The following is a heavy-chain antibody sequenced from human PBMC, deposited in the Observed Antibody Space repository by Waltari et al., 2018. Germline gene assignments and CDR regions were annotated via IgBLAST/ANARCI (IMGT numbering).Heavy chain of an antibody. D-gene: IGHD4-17*01. CDR1: GFTFSSHN. CDR2: ISSNRNTV. J-gene: IGHJ5*02. Sequence: EVQLVESGGGLVQPGGSLRLSCAASGFTFSSHNMNWVRPAPGKGLEWISHISSNRNTVYYADSVRCRFTISRDNGQNSLYLQMNNLSAEDTAIYYCARELRVGWFDPWGQGTLVTVSS. V-gene: IGHV3-48*01. CDR3: ARELRVGWFDP.